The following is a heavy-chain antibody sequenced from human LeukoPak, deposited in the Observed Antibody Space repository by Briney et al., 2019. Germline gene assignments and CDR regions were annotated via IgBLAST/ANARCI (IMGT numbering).Heavy chain of an antibody. V-gene: IGHV4-59*01. Sequence: PSETLSLTCTASGGSFSSYYWSWIRQPPGKGLEWIGYIYYSGSTNYNPSLTSRVTISVDTSKNQFSLKLSSVTAADTAVYYCARVYSSSWYDEDVGYYFDYWGQGTLVTVSS. CDR3: ARVYSSSWYDEDVGYYFDY. D-gene: IGHD6-13*01. J-gene: IGHJ4*02. CDR1: GGSFSSYY. CDR2: IYYSGST.